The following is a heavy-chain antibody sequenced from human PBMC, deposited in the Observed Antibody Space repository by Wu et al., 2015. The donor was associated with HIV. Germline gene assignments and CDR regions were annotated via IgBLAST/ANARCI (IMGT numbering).Heavy chain of an antibody. CDR1: GYTFTAYY. J-gene: IGHJ6*03. CDR3: ARDWQFQVIFGDYYMDI. V-gene: IGHV1-2*02. CDR2: INPDNGDT. D-gene: IGHD3-3*02. Sequence: LVQSGTEIKKSGASVKVSCKTSGYTFTAYYIHWVRQAPGRGLEWMAWINPDNGDTKFAQSFQGRTTVTRDTSTSTVNLLLASLQPNDTATYYCARDWQFQVIFGDYYMDIWGNGTTVIVS.